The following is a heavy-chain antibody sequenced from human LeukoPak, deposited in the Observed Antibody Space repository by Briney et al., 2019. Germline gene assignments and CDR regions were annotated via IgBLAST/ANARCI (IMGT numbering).Heavy chain of an antibody. Sequence: SETLSLTCAVYGGSFSGYYWGWIRQPPGKGLEWIGEINHSGSTNYNPSLKSRVTISVDTSKNQFSLKLSSVTAADTAVYYCARGTAYYDFWSGYGNWFDPWGQGTLVTVSS. CDR2: INHSGST. J-gene: IGHJ5*02. CDR1: GGSFSGYY. V-gene: IGHV4-34*01. CDR3: ARGTAYYDFWSGYGNWFDP. D-gene: IGHD3-3*01.